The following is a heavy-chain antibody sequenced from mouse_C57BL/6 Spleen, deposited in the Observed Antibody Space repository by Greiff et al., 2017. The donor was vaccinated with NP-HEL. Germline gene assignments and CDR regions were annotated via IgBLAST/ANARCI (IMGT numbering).Heavy chain of an antibody. J-gene: IGHJ2*01. CDR1: GYTFTSYW. CDR3: ARQGVSPYFDY. Sequence: QVQLQQPGAELVMPGASVKLSCKASGYTFTSYWMHWVKQRPGQGLEWIGEIDPSDSYTNYNQKFKGKSTWTLDKPSSTAYMQLSSLTSEDSAVYYCARQGVSPYFDYWGQGTTLTVSS. CDR2: IDPSDSYT. V-gene: IGHV1-69*01.